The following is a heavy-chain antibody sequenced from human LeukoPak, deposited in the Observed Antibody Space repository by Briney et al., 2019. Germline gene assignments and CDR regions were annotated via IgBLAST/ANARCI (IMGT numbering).Heavy chain of an antibody. Sequence: ASVKVSCKASGYTSTSYDINWVRQATGQGLEWMGWMNPNSGNTGYAQKFQGRVTITRNTSISTAYMELSSLRSEDTAVYYCARAQKYYDILTGYYKGDAFDIWGQGTMVTVSS. D-gene: IGHD3-9*01. V-gene: IGHV1-8*03. J-gene: IGHJ3*02. CDR3: ARAQKYYDILTGYYKGDAFDI. CDR1: GYTSTSYD. CDR2: MNPNSGNT.